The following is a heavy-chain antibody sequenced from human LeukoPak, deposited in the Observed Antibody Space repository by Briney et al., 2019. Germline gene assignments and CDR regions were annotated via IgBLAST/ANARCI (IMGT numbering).Heavy chain of an antibody. D-gene: IGHD3-10*01. CDR3: AKDAIRGNGIYDEFDI. J-gene: IGHJ3*02. Sequence: GGSLRLSCAASGFTFDTYAMSWVRQAPGKGLEWVSTIGNTETYYADSVKGRFTISRDNRQNTVYLQMTSLRAEDTAVYFCAKDAIRGNGIYDEFDIWGEGTRVTVSS. CDR2: IGNTET. V-gene: IGHV3-23*01. CDR1: GFTFDTYA.